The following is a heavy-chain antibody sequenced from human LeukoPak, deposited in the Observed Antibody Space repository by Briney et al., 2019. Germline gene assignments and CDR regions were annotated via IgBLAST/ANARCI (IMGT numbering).Heavy chain of an antibody. Sequence: PSETLSLTCTVSGGSISSYFWNWIRQSPGKGLEWIGRVYHSGSINYNPSLKSRVTISVDTSKNQFSLNLSSVTAADTAVYYCVSSYGGYVLDYWGQGTLVIVSS. CDR3: VSSYGGYVLDY. CDR1: GGSISSYF. CDR2: VYHSGSI. V-gene: IGHV4-59*01. J-gene: IGHJ4*02. D-gene: IGHD5-12*01.